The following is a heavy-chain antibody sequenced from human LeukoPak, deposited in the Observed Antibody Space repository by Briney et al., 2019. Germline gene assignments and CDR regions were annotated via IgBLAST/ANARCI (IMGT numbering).Heavy chain of an antibody. D-gene: IGHD2-2*01. J-gene: IGHJ6*03. V-gene: IGHV3-48*04. Sequence: KSGGSLRLFCAASGFTFSTYTMNWVRQAPGKGLEWVSYVSSSGGTIYYADSVKGRFTISRDNAKNSLYLQMNSPRAEDTAVYYCARVGTTNYYFYYMDVWGKGTTVTVSS. CDR3: ARVGTTNYYFYYMDV. CDR2: VSSSGGTI. CDR1: GFTFSTYT.